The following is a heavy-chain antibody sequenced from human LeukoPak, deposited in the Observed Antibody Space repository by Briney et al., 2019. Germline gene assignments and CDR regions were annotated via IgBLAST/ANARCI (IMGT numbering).Heavy chain of an antibody. CDR3: ARVAYDSSGSYFDY. CDR1: GYTFTSYG. CDR2: ISAYNGNT. V-gene: IGHV1-18*01. J-gene: IGHJ4*02. D-gene: IGHD3-22*01. Sequence: GASVKVSCKSSGYTFTSYGISWVRQAPGQGLEWMGWISAYNGNTNYAQKLQGRVTMTTDTSTSTAYMELRSLRSDDTAVYYCARVAYDSSGSYFDYWGQGTLVTVSS.